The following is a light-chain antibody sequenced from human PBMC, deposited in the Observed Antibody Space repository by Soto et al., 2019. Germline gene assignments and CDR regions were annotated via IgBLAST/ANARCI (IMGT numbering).Light chain of an antibody. Sequence: EIVLTQSPGTLSFSPGERATLTCRASQSVTSSYLAWFQQKPGQAPRLLIYGASSRAIGIPDRFSGSGSGTDFTLTISRLEPEDFAVYYCEQYANAPSTFGPGTKVDIK. CDR3: EQYANAPST. V-gene: IGKV3-20*01. CDR1: QSVTSSY. CDR2: GAS. J-gene: IGKJ3*01.